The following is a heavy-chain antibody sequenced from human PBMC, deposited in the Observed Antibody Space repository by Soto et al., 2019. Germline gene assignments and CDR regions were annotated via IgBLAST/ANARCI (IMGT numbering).Heavy chain of an antibody. CDR3: ARGYRHSSSYAYYYYGMDV. D-gene: IGHD6-13*01. CDR2: IYYSGST. Sequence: SETLSLTCTVSGGSISSYYWSWIRQPPGKGLEWIGYIYYSGSTNYNPSLKSRVTISVDTSKNQFSLKLSSVTAADTAVYYCARGYRHSSSYAYYYYGMDVWGQGTTVTVSS. CDR1: GGSISSYY. V-gene: IGHV4-59*01. J-gene: IGHJ6*02.